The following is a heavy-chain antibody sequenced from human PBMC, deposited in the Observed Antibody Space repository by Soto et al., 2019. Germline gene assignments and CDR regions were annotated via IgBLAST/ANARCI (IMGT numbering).Heavy chain of an antibody. Sequence: GSLRISCAASGFNFSSYAMTWVCQAPGKGLEWVSSISSSSTYIYYADSVKGRFTISRDNAKNSLYLQMNSLRAEDTAVYYCARPLHYYDGSGYSAYWGQGTLVTVSS. J-gene: IGHJ4*02. CDR2: ISSSSTYI. CDR1: GFNFSSYA. D-gene: IGHD3-22*01. V-gene: IGHV3-21*01. CDR3: ARPLHYYDGSGYSAY.